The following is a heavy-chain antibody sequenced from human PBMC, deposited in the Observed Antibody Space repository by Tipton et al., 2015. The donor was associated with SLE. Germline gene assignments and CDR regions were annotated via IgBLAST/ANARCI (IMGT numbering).Heavy chain of an antibody. CDR1: GGSFSGYY. Sequence: TLSLTCAVYGGSFSGYYWSWIRQPPGKGLEWIGEINHSGSTNYNPSLKSRVTISVDTSKNQFSLKLSSVTAADTAVYYCAIEWATNAFDIWGPGTMVSVSP. J-gene: IGHJ3*02. CDR3: AIEWATNAFDI. CDR2: INHSGST. D-gene: IGHD1-26*01. V-gene: IGHV4-34*01.